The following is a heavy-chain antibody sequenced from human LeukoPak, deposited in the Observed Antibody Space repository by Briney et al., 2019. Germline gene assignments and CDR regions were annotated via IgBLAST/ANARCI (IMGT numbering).Heavy chain of an antibody. D-gene: IGHD1-26*01. CDR2: IYTSGST. Sequence: PSETLSLTCTVSGGSISSGSYYWSWIRQPAGKGLEWIGRIYTSGSTNYNPSLKSRVTISVDTSKNQFSLKLSSVTAADTAVYYCARVEWAADAFDIWGQGTMVTVSS. J-gene: IGHJ3*02. CDR1: GGSISSGSYY. CDR3: ARVEWAADAFDI. V-gene: IGHV4-61*02.